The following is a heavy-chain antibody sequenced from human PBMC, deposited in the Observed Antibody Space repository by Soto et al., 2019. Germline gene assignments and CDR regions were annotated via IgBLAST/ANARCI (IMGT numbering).Heavy chain of an antibody. CDR1: GGTFSSYT. Sequence: QVQLVQSGAEVKKPGSSVKVSCKASGGTFSSYTISWVRQAPGQGLEWMGRIIPILGIANYAQKFQGRVTMTADKSTSTAYMELSSLRSEDTAVYYCARDRNTDYYGSGSYPYYYYGMDVWGQGTTVTVSS. CDR2: IIPILGIA. CDR3: ARDRNTDYYGSGSYPYYYYGMDV. J-gene: IGHJ6*02. D-gene: IGHD3-10*01. V-gene: IGHV1-69*08.